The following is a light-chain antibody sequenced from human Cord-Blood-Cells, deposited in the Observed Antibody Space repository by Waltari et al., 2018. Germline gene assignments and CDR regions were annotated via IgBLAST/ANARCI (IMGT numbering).Light chain of an antibody. CDR1: QGISNY. J-gene: IGKJ1*01. CDR3: QKYNSAPWT. V-gene: IGKV1-27*01. CDR2: AAS. Sequence: DIQMTQSPSSLSASVGDRVTITCRANQGISNYLAWYQQKPGKVPKLLIYAASTLQSGVPSRFSGSGSGTYFTLTISSLQPEDVATYYCQKYNSAPWTFGQGTKVEIK.